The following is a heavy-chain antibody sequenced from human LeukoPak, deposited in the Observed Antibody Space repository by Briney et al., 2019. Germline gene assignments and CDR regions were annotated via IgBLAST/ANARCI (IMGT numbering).Heavy chain of an antibody. CDR2: ISYDGSNK. Sequence: GGSLRLSCAASGFTFSSYAMHWVRQAPGKGLEWVAVISYDGSNKYYADSVKGRFTISRDNSKNTLYLQMNSLRAEDTAVYYCARGGEWLDPERTPVDYWGQGTLVTVSS. CDR3: ARGGEWLDPERTPVDY. V-gene: IGHV3-30-3*01. CDR1: GFTFSSYA. J-gene: IGHJ4*02. D-gene: IGHD6-19*01.